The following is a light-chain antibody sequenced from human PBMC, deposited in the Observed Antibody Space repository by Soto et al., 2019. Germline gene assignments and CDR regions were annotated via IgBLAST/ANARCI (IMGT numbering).Light chain of an antibody. J-gene: IGKJ3*01. CDR1: QSVSSN. V-gene: IGKV3-15*01. CDR2: GAS. CDR3: QQYNNWPPRVS. Sequence: EIVMTQSPATLSVSPGERATLSCRASQSVSSNLAWYQQKPGQAPRLLIYGASTRATGITARFSGSGSGTEFTLTISSLQSEDFAVYCRQQYNNWPPRVSFGPGIKVDIK.